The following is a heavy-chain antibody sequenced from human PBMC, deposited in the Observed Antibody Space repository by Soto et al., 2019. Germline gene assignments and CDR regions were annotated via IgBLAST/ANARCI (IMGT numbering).Heavy chain of an antibody. CDR2: IYYSGST. V-gene: IGHV4-31*03. CDR1: GGSISSGGYY. CDR3: ARGEHDFWSGSSYYYGMDV. J-gene: IGHJ6*02. Sequence: TLSLTCTVSGGSISSGGYYWSWIRQHPGKGLEWIGYIYYSGSTYYNPSLKSRVTISVDTSKNQFSLKLSSVTAADTAVYYCARGEHDFWSGSSYYYGMDVWGQGTTVTVSS. D-gene: IGHD3-3*01.